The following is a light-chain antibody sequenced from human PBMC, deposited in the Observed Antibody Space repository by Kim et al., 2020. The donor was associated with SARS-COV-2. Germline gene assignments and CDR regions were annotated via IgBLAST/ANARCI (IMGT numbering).Light chain of an antibody. Sequence: DIQVTQSPSSLSASVGDRVTITCRTTQGIGDYLAWYQHKPGKAPKLLIFAASSLRSGVPSRFSGSGSGTDFTLTISGLQPEDVATYYCHKYGGALWTFGQGTKVEIK. CDR1: QGIGDY. V-gene: IGKV1-27*01. CDR2: AAS. CDR3: HKYGGALWT. J-gene: IGKJ1*01.